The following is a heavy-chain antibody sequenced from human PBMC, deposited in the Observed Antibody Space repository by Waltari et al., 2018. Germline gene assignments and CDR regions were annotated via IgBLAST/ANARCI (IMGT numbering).Heavy chain of an antibody. V-gene: IGHV3-30-3*01. Sequence: QVQLVESGGGVVQPGRSLSLSCAASGFTCSSYAMHWVRQAPGKGLEWVAVISYDGSNKYYADSVKGRFTISRDNSKNTLYLQMNSLRAEDTAVYYCASIVGATNFYYYYMDVWGKGTTVTVSS. CDR1: GFTCSSYA. D-gene: IGHD1-26*01. CDR3: ASIVGATNFYYYYMDV. CDR2: ISYDGSNK. J-gene: IGHJ6*03.